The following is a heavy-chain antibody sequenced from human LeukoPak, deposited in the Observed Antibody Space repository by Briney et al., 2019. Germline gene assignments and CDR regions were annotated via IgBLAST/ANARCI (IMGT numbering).Heavy chain of an antibody. D-gene: IGHD6-6*01. CDR1: GFTFSSYR. CDR2: ISSSSSYI. J-gene: IGHJ5*02. CDR3: AREIAAPTGNWFDP. V-gene: IGHV3-21*01. Sequence: PGGSLRLSCAASGFTFSSYRMNWVRQAPGKGLEWVSSISSSSSYIYYAGSVKGRFTISTDNAKNSLYLQMNSLRAEDTAVYYCAREIAAPTGNWFDPWGQGTLVTVSS.